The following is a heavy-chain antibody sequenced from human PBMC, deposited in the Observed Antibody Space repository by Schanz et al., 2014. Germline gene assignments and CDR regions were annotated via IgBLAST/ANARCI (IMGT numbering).Heavy chain of an antibody. CDR2: ISYDGSSK. Sequence: QVQLVESGGGVVQPGRSLRLSCAASGFTFRSYGMHWVRQAPGKGLEWVALISYDGSSKNHADSVKGRFTISRDNSKNTVYLQMNSLRGEDTGMYYCARGDPVAGLDYWGRGTLVTVSS. V-gene: IGHV3-33*01. CDR1: GFTFRSYG. J-gene: IGHJ4*02. CDR3: ARGDPVAGLDY.